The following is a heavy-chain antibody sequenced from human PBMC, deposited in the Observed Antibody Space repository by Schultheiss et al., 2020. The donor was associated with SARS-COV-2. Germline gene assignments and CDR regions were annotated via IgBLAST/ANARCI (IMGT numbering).Heavy chain of an antibody. J-gene: IGHJ4*02. CDR1: GFTFSSYG. CDR3: ARAEYASGHDF. D-gene: IGHD6-19*01. Sequence: GGSLRLSCAASGFTFSSYGMHWVRQAPGKGLEWVAVIWYDGSNKYYADSVKGRFTISRDNSKNTLYLQMNSLRAEDTAVYYCARAEYASGHDFWGQGTLVTVSS. CDR2: IWYDGSNK. V-gene: IGHV3-33*01.